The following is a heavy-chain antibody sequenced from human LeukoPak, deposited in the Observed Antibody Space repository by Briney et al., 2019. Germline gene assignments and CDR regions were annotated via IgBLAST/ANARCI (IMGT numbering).Heavy chain of an antibody. V-gene: IGHV1-69*06. Sequence: ASVKVSCKASGGTFSSYAISWVRQAPGQGLEWMGGIIPIFGTPNYAQKFQGRVTITADKSTSTAYKELSSLRSEDTAGYYCARAELGTGIGYYMDVWGKGTTVTVSS. CDR1: GGTFSSYA. J-gene: IGHJ6*03. CDR3: ARAELGTGIGYYMDV. CDR2: IIPIFGTP. D-gene: IGHD6-13*01.